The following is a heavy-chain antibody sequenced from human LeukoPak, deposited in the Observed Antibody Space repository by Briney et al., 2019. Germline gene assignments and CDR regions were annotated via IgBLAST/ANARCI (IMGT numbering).Heavy chain of an antibody. J-gene: IGHJ1*01. Sequence: SQTLSLTCAISGDSVSSNSAAWNWIRQSPSRGLEWLGRTYYRSKWYNDYAVSVKSRITINPDTSKNQFSLQLNSVTPEDTAVYYCARGGAHDYGVNEYFQHWGQGTLVTVSS. D-gene: IGHD4-23*01. CDR1: GDSVSSNSAA. V-gene: IGHV6-1*01. CDR2: TYYRSKWYN. CDR3: ARGGAHDYGVNEYFQH.